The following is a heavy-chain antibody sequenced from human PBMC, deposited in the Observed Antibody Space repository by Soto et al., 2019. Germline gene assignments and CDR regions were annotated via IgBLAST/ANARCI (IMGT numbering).Heavy chain of an antibody. CDR2: ISAYNGNT. D-gene: IGHD3-10*01. J-gene: IGHJ4*02. Sequence: SVKGSCKDSCYTFTSYGISWVRQAPGQGLEWMGWISAYNGNTNYAQKLQGRVTMTTDTSTSTAYMELRSLRSDDTAVYYCARDPYYYGSGSYYQVDYWGQGTPVTVSS. CDR1: CYTFTSYG. CDR3: ARDPYYYGSGSYYQVDY. V-gene: IGHV1-18*04.